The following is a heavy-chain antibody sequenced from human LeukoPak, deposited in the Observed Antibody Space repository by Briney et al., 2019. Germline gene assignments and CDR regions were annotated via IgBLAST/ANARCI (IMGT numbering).Heavy chain of an antibody. Sequence: KPSETLSLTCAVYGGSFSGYYWSWIRQPPGKGLEWIGEINHSGSTNYNPSLKSRVTISVDKSKNQFSLKLSSVTAADTAVYYCARVGLGYYDTSGYFRGPFDYWGQGTLVTVSS. J-gene: IGHJ4*02. CDR3: ARVGLGYYDTSGYFRGPFDY. V-gene: IGHV4-34*01. D-gene: IGHD3-22*01. CDR2: INHSGST. CDR1: GGSFSGYY.